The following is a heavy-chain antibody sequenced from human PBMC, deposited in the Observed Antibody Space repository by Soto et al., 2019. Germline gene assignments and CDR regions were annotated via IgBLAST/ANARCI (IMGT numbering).Heavy chain of an antibody. CDR3: ARERCTTDKCYTHHLDV. D-gene: IGHD2-8*01. CDR1: GYTFTSYG. CDR2: ISGYTGNT. Sequence: VPLVQSGGEVTKPGATVKVSCKSSGYTFTSYGVSWERQAPGQGLEWLWGISGYTGNTKQARKFQGRVPRTTEAPTSTADLGLRNMRSDATAAYYCARERCTTDKCYTHHLDVWGAGTPVT. J-gene: IGHJ6*01. V-gene: IGHV1-18*04.